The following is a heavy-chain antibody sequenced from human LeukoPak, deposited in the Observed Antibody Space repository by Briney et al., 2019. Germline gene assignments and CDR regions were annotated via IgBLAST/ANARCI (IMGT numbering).Heavy chain of an antibody. Sequence: SETLSLTCTVSGGSISSGGSYWSWIRQHPGKGLEWIGYIYYSGSTYYNPSLKSRLTISVDTSKNQFSLKLSSVTAADTAVYYCARDGNGYSHFDYWGQGTLVSVSS. D-gene: IGHD3-22*01. CDR1: GGSISSGGSY. CDR2: IYYSGST. V-gene: IGHV4-31*03. J-gene: IGHJ4*02. CDR3: ARDGNGYSHFDY.